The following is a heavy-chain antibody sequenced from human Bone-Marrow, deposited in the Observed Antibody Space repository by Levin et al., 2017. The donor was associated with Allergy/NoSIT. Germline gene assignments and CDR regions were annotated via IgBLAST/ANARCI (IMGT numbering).Heavy chain of an antibody. CDR1: GFTFSDHY. CDR3: ARLLGPGDADAFDI. V-gene: IGHV3-72*01. CDR2: NRNKANSYTT. J-gene: IGHJ3*02. Sequence: PGGSLRLSCAASGFTFSDHYMDWVRQAPGKGLEWVGRNRNKANSYTTEYAASVKGRFTISRDDSKNSLYLQMNSLKTEDTAVYYCARLLGPGDADAFDIWGQGTMVTVSS. D-gene: IGHD7-27*01.